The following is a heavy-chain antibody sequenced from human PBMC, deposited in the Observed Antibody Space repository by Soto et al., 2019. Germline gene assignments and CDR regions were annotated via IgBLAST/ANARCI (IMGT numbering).Heavy chain of an antibody. CDR2: ISGSGGST. Sequence: PGGSLRLSCAASGFTFSSYAMSWVRQAPGKGLEWVSAISGSGGSTYYADSVKGRFTISRDNSKNTLYLQMNSLRAEDTAVYYCAKDQTPFYGGNPDTYFDYWGQGTLVTVSS. V-gene: IGHV3-23*01. CDR3: AKDQTPFYGGNPDTYFDY. D-gene: IGHD2-15*01. J-gene: IGHJ4*02. CDR1: GFTFSSYA.